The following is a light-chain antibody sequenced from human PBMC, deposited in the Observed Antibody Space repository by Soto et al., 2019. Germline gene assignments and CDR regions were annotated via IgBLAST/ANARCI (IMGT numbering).Light chain of an antibody. J-gene: IGLJ1*01. Sequence: QSVLTQPPSASGSPGQSVTISCTGTSSDVGGYTYVSWYQQHPGKAPKLVIFEVNKRPSGVPDRFSGSKSGNTASLTVSGLQTEDEADYYCNSYAGSNSFVFGTGTKVTVL. V-gene: IGLV2-8*01. CDR1: SSDVGGYTY. CDR2: EVN. CDR3: NSYAGSNSFV.